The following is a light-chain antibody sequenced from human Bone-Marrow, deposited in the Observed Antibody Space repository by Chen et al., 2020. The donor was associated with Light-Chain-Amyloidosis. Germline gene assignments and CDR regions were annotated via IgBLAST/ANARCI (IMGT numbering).Light chain of an antibody. CDR2: EVT. CDR1: SIDVGGDNH. V-gene: IGLV2-14*01. CDR3: SSYTITNTLV. J-gene: IGLJ1*01. Sequence: QSALTQPASVSGSPGQSITISCPGTSIDVGGDNHVSWYQQHPDKAPKLMIYEVTNRPSWVPDRFSGSKSDNTASLTISGLQTEDEADYFYSSYTITNTLVFGSGTRVTVL.